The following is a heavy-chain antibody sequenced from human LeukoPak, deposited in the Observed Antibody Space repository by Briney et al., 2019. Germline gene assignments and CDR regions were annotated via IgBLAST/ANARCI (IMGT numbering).Heavy chain of an antibody. CDR3: AKGGPYSSGHNPWDYFDY. J-gene: IGHJ4*02. CDR1: GFTFSSYA. Sequence: GGSLRLSCAASGFTFSSYAMSWVRQAPGKGLEWVSAISGSGGSTYYADSVKGRFTISRDNSKNTLYLQMNSLRAEDTAVYYCAKGGPYSSGHNPWDYFDYWGQGTLVTVSS. D-gene: IGHD6-19*01. V-gene: IGHV3-23*01. CDR2: ISGSGGST.